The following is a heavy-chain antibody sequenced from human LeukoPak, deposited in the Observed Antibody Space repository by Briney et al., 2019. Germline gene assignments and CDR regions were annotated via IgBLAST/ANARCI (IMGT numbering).Heavy chain of an antibody. V-gene: IGHV1-18*01. CDR1: GYTFTSYG. CDR3: ARGDGGKDSFDFDY. Sequence: ASVKVSCKASGYTFTSYGISWVRQAPGQGLEWMGWISAYNGNTNYAQKLQGRVTMTTDTSTGTAYMELRSLRSDDTAVYYCARGDGGKDSFDFDYWGQGTLVTVSS. D-gene: IGHD4-23*01. CDR2: ISAYNGNT. J-gene: IGHJ4*02.